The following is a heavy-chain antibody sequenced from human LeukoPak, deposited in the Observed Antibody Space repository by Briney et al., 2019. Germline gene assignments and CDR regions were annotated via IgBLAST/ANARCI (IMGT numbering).Heavy chain of an antibody. CDR2: INPRSGGT. CDR3: TREPLSGQLVPYDY. V-gene: IGHV1-2*02. J-gene: IGHJ4*02. Sequence: GASVKVSCKASRYNFIDYYIHWVRQAPGQGPEWMGWINPRSGGTKYAQKYQGRITMTRDTSIDTGYIEVTSLTYDVTAVFFCTREPLSGQLVPYDYWGQGTVVTVSS. D-gene: IGHD6-6*01. CDR1: RYNFIDYY.